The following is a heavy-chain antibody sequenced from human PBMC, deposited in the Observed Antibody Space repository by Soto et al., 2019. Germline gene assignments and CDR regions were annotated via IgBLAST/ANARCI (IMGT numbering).Heavy chain of an antibody. Sequence: QVQLVRSGAGVKKPGSSVKVSCKASGGTFSSDDISWVRQAPGQGLEWMGKIIPMYSTTNYAQKFQGRITISADKSTNTVYMDLSSLRSEDTAVYYCARGDDSSGYAYDYWGQGTLVIVSS. D-gene: IGHD3-22*01. CDR1: GGTFSSDD. J-gene: IGHJ4*02. V-gene: IGHV1-69*06. CDR2: IIPMYSTT. CDR3: ARGDDSSGYAYDY.